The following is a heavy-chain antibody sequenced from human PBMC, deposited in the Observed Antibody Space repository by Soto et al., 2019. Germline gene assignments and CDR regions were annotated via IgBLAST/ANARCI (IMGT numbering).Heavy chain of an antibody. CDR2: ISSSSSYI. V-gene: IGHV3-21*01. J-gene: IGHJ3*02. CDR3: ASTYGDYGKYAFDI. Sequence: GGSLRLSCAASGFTFSSYSMNWVRQAPGKGLEWVSSISSSSSYIYYADSVKGRFTISRDNAKNSLYLQMNSLRAEDTAVYYCASTYGDYGKYAFDIWGQGTMVTVSS. D-gene: IGHD4-17*01. CDR1: GFTFSSYS.